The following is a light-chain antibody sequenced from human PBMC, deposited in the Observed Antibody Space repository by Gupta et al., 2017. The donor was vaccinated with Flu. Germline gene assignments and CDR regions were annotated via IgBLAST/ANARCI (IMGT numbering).Light chain of an antibody. J-gene: IGLJ3*02. CDR1: TSNIGNNY. CDR2: ENN. V-gene: IGLV1-51*02. Sequence: QSVLTQPPSVSAAPGQKVTISCSGSTSNIGNNYVSWYQQLPGTAPKLLIYENNKRPSGIPDRFSGSKSGTSATLGITGLQTGDEADYYCGTWDSSLGACHWVFGGGTKLTVL. CDR3: GTWDSSLGACHWV.